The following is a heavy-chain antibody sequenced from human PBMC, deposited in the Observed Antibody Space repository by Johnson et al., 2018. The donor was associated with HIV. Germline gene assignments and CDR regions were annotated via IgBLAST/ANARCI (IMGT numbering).Heavy chain of an antibody. D-gene: IGHD2-21*01. J-gene: IGHJ3*02. V-gene: IGHV3-64*01. CDR2: ISSNGGST. CDR3: ASQYCGGDCYAFDI. CDR1: GFTFSSYA. Sequence: EQLVESGGGLVQPGGSLRLSCAASGFTFSSYAMHWVRQAPGKGLEYVSAISSNGGSTYYANSVKGRFTISRENAKNSLYLQMNSLRAEDTAVYYCASQYCGGDCYAFDIWGQGTMVTVSS.